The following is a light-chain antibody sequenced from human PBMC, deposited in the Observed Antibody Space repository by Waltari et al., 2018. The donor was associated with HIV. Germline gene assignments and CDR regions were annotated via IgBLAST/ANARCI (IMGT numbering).Light chain of an antibody. CDR2: EDN. V-gene: IGLV6-57*04. CDR1: SGSIADNY. Sequence: NFMLTQPHSVSESPGKTVTISCTRSSGSIADNYVQWYQQRPGSAPTTVIYEDNQRPSCVPDRFSGSIDSSSNSASLTISGLKTEDEADYYCQSCDSSAWVFGGGTKLTVL. CDR3: QSCDSSAWV. J-gene: IGLJ3*02.